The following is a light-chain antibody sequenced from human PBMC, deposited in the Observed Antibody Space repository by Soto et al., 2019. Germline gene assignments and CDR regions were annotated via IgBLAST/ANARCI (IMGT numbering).Light chain of an antibody. J-gene: IGKJ1*01. V-gene: IGKV3-20*01. CDR3: QRYGSSPPT. CDR1: QSVSTNY. CDR2: GAS. Sequence: EIVLTQSPGTLSLSPGERATLSCRASQSVSTNYLAWYQRKPGQAPRLLIYGASSRATDIPNRFSGSGSGTDFTLTITRLKAEDFAVYYCQRYGSSPPTFVQGTKVEIK.